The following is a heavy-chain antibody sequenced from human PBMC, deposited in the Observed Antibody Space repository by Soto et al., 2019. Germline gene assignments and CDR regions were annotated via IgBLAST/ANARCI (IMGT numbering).Heavy chain of an antibody. CDR1: GESFSGYY. D-gene: IGHD3-10*01. V-gene: IGHV4-34*01. Sequence: SETLSLTCAVYGESFSGYYWSWIRQPPGKGLEWIGEINHSGSTNYNPSLKSRVTISVDTSKNQFSLSLSSVTAADTAVYYCARGGTGPYITMVRRPTDYWGQGTLVTVS. CDR2: INHSGST. J-gene: IGHJ4*02. CDR3: ARGGTGPYITMVRRPTDY.